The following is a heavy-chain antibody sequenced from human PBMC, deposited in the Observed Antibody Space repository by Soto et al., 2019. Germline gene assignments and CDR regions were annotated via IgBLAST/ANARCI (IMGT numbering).Heavy chain of an antibody. D-gene: IGHD1-26*01. Sequence: QVQLVQSGAEARKPGSSVKVSCKASGGSFSNYGVSWVRQAPGQGLEWMGGIIPIFDTAHYAQKFQGRVNITADESTSTAYMELSSLKSDDTAVYYSVRGEWELLRAARRAFENWGQGTLVTVAS. V-gene: IGHV1-69*01. J-gene: IGHJ4*02. CDR3: VRGEWELLRAARRAFEN. CDR1: GGSFSNYG. CDR2: IIPIFDTA.